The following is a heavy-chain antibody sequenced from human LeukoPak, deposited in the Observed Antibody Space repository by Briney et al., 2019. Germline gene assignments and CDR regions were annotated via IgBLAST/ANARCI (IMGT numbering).Heavy chain of an antibody. V-gene: IGHV1-69*04. J-gene: IGHJ4*02. CDR2: IIPILGIA. CDR1: GGTFSSYA. D-gene: IGHD6-19*01. CDR3: ARVSSGWGYY. Sequence: SVKLSCKASGGTFSSYAISWVRQAPGQGLEWMGRIIPILGIANYAQKFQGRVTITADKSTSTAYMELSSLRSEDTAVYYCARVSSGWGYYWGQGTLVTVSS.